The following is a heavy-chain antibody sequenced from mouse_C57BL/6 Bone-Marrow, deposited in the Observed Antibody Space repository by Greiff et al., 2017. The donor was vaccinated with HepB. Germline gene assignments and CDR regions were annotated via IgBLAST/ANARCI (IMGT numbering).Heavy chain of an antibody. Sequence: EVQLQQSGPELVKPGASVKISCKASGYTFTDYYMNWVKQSHGKSLEWIGDINPNNGGTSYNQKFKGKATLTVDKSSSTAYMELHSLTSEDSAVYYCARSDWDGDGMDYWGQGTSVTVSS. CDR1: GYTFTDYY. D-gene: IGHD4-1*01. J-gene: IGHJ4*01. CDR2: INPNNGGT. CDR3: ARSDWDGDGMDY. V-gene: IGHV1-26*01.